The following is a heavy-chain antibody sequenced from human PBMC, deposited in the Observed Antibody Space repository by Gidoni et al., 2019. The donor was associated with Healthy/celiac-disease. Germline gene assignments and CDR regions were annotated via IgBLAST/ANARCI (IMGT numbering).Heavy chain of an antibody. D-gene: IGHD3-22*01. CDR1: GFTFSSYA. Sequence: EVQLLESGGGLVQPGGSLRLSCAASGFTFSSYAMSWVRQAPGKGLECVSAISGSGGSTYYADSVKGRFTISRDNSKNTLYLQMNSLRAEDTAVYYCAKTTSYYDSSGNYFDYWDQGTLVTVSS. J-gene: IGHJ4*02. V-gene: IGHV3-23*01. CDR2: ISGSGGST. CDR3: AKTTSYYDSSGNYFDY.